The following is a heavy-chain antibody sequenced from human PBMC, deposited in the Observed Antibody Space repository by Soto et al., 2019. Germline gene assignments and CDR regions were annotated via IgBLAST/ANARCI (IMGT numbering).Heavy chain of an antibody. Sequence: GGSLRLSCAASGFTFSSYAMHWVRQAPGKGLEWVAVISYDGSNKYYADSVKGRFTISRDNSKNTLYLQMNSLRAEDTAVYYCAKGRYYYDSSGYYDYRGQGTLVTVSS. J-gene: IGHJ4*02. D-gene: IGHD3-22*01. CDR1: GFTFSSYA. V-gene: IGHV3-30-3*01. CDR3: AKGRYYYDSSGYYDY. CDR2: ISYDGSNK.